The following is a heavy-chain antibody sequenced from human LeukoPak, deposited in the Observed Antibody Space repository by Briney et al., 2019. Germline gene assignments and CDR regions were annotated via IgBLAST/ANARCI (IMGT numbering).Heavy chain of an antibody. CDR1: GGSIRSYY. J-gene: IGHJ4*02. V-gene: IGHV4-4*07. Sequence: PSETVSLTCTVSGGSIRSYYWNWIRQPAGKGLEWIGRIYITGSTNYNPSLKSRVTMSVDTSKNEFSLKLTSVTAADTAVYYCARGPPSTVTHFDYWGQGTLVTVSS. D-gene: IGHD4-11*01. CDR2: IYITGST. CDR3: ARGPPSTVTHFDY.